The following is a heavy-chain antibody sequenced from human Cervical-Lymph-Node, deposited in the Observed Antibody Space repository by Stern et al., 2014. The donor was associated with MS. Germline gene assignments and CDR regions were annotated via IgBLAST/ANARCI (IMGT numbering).Heavy chain of an antibody. Sequence: VQLVESGPGLVKPSETLSLTCTVSGGSISSYYWSWIRQPAGKGLEWMGLIYPSGSINYTPPLKSRVPISVDTSKNQFSLNLSSVTAADTAVYYCARAPSADPFDYWGQGTLVTVSS. V-gene: IGHV4-4*07. CDR3: ARAPSADPFDY. CDR1: GGSISSYY. D-gene: IGHD2-15*01. CDR2: IYPSGSI. J-gene: IGHJ4*02.